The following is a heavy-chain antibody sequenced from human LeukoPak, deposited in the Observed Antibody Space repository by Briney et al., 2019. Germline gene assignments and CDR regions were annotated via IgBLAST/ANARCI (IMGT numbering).Heavy chain of an antibody. Sequence: SETLSLTCAVSGGSISSSNWWSWVRQPPGKGLEWIGEIYHSGSTNYNPSLKSRVTISVDKSKNQFSLKLSSVTAADTAVYYCASGAAGPNNWFDPWGQGTLVTVSS. CDR1: GGSISSSNW. CDR3: ASGAAGPNNWFDP. CDR2: IYHSGST. V-gene: IGHV4-4*02. D-gene: IGHD6-13*01. J-gene: IGHJ5*02.